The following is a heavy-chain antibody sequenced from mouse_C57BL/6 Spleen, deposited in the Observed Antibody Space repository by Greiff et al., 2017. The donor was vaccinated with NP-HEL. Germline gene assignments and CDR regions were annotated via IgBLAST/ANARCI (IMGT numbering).Heavy chain of an antibody. D-gene: IGHD1-1*01. CDR1: GFTFSSYG. CDR3: AIITTVVATSPGCAY. J-gene: IGHJ3*01. CDR2: ISSGGSYT. Sequence: EVQVVESGGDLVKPGGSLKLSCAASGFTFSSYGMSWVRQTPDKRLEWVATISSGGSYTYYPDSVKGRFTISRDNAKNTLYLQMSSLKSEDTAMYYCAIITTVVATSPGCAYWGQGTLVTVSA. V-gene: IGHV5-6*01.